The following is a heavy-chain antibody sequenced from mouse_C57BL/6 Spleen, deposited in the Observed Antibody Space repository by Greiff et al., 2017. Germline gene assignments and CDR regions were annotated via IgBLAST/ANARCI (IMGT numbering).Heavy chain of an antibody. Sequence: VQLQQSGPELVKPGASVKISCKASGYTFTDYYMNWVKQSHGKSLEWIGDINPNNGGTSYNQKFKGKATLTVDKSSSTAYMELRSLTSEDSAVYYCARRNYGSMMDYWGQGTSVTVSS. CDR1: GYTFTDYY. CDR2: INPNNGGT. CDR3: ARRNYGSMMDY. D-gene: IGHD1-1*01. V-gene: IGHV1-26*01. J-gene: IGHJ4*01.